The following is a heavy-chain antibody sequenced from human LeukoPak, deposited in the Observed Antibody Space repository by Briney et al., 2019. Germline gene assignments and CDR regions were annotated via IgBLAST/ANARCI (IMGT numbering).Heavy chain of an antibody. Sequence: ASVKVSCKASGYTFTSYGISWVRQAPGQGLEWMGWINPNSGGTNYAQKFQGRVTMTRDTSISTAYMELSRLRSDDTAAYYCARVVVTVTSHNWFDPWGQGTLVTVSS. CDR2: INPNSGGT. V-gene: IGHV1-2*02. D-gene: IGHD4-17*01. CDR3: ARVVVTVTSHNWFDP. CDR1: GYTFTSYG. J-gene: IGHJ5*02.